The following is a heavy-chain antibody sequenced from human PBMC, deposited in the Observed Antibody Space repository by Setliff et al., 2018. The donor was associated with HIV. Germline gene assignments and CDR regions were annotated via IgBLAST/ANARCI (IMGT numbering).Heavy chain of an antibody. V-gene: IGHV3-74*01. Sequence: PGGSLSLSCAASGFTFSGYWMHWVRQAPGKGLVWVSRINTDGSSTNYADSVKGRFTISRDNAKNTLYLQMNSLRAEDTAVYYCARERSSDYAVDYWGQGTLVTVSS. CDR3: ARERSSDYAVDY. J-gene: IGHJ4*02. CDR2: INTDGSST. D-gene: IGHD3-22*01. CDR1: GFTFSGYW.